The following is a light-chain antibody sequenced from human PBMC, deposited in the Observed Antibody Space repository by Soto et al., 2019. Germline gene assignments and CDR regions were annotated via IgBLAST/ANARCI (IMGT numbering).Light chain of an antibody. V-gene: IGKV3-15*01. CDR3: QRYTNCAAIN. J-gene: IGKJ5*01. CDR2: DAY. Sequence: ERVMRLSTATLSLSPRERVNLSWILRQSVSSNLAWYQEKPGQAPRLLIYDAYTRATGIPARFSGSGSGTEFTLTICGLQSEDLAVSYGQRYTNCAAINCGGGTRLDIK. CDR1: QSVSSN.